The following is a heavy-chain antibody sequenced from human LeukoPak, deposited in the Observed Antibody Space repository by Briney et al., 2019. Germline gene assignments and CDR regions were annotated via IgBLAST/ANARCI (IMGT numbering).Heavy chain of an antibody. CDR2: ISTTSYYK. CDR1: GFTFSSYT. J-gene: IGHJ4*02. Sequence: GGSLRLSCAASGFTFSSYTMNWVRQAPGKGLEWVSYISTTSYYKYYADSVKGRFTISRDNAKNSLYLQMNSLRVEDTAVYYCARVPGDYWGQGTLVTVPS. CDR3: ARVPGDY. V-gene: IGHV3-21*01.